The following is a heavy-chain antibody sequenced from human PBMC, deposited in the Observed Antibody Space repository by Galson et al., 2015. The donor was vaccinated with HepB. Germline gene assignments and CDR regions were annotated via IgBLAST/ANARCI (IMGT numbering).Heavy chain of an antibody. CDR2: SSYSVST. CDR1: GVSISSGGYY. D-gene: IGHD2-2*01. CDR3: ARDRLYCTSTNCYASVFDY. Sequence: TLSLTCTVSGVSISSGGYYWSWIRQHPEKGLEWIGYSSYSVSTDYNPSLKSRVTISVDTSKNQFSLKLNSVTAADTAVYYCARDRLYCTSTNCYASVFDYWGRGTLVTVSS. J-gene: IGHJ4*02. V-gene: IGHV4-31*03.